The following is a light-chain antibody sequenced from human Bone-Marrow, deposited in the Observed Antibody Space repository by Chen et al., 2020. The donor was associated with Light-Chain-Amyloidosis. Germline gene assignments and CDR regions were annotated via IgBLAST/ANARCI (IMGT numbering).Light chain of an antibody. V-gene: IGLV6-57*01. Sequence: NFMLTQPHSVSESPGKTVIISCTRSSGSIATNYVQCYQQRPGSSPTTVIYEDDQRPSGIPDRFSGSIDRSSNSASLTISGLKTEDEADYYCQSYQGSSQGVFGGGTKLTVL. CDR2: EDD. CDR1: SGSIATNY. J-gene: IGLJ3*02. CDR3: QSYQGSSQGV.